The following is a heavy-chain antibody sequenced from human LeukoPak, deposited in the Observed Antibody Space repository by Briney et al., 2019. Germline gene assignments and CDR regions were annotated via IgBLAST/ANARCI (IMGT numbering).Heavy chain of an antibody. J-gene: IGHJ4*02. Sequence: SGGSLKLSCAASGFTLDDYTMHWVRQAPGKGLEWVSLISWDGGSTYYADSVKGRFTISRDNSKNTLYLQMNSLRAEDTAVYYCARQIAVAGTFDYWGQGTLVTVSS. CDR1: GFTLDDYT. CDR2: ISWDGGST. CDR3: ARQIAVAGTFDY. D-gene: IGHD6-19*01. V-gene: IGHV3-43*01.